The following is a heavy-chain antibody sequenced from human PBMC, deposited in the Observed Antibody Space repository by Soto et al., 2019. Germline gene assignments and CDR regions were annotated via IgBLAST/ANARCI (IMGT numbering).Heavy chain of an antibody. D-gene: IGHD2-15*01. CDR1: GFTFSYG. J-gene: IGHJ4*02. CDR2: ISYDSSNK. V-gene: IGHV3-30*18. CDR3: AKLVIGYCSGNTCDDY. Sequence: VQLLESGGGLIQPGGSLRLSCAASGFTFSYGIHWLRQAPGKGLEWVAYISYDSSNKFYGDSVKGRFTISRDNSKNTQFLQMMTPRAEDTAVYYCAKLVIGYCSGNTCDDYWGQGTLVAVSS.